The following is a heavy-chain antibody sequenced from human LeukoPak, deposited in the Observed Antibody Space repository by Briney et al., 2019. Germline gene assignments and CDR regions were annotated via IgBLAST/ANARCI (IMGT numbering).Heavy chain of an antibody. V-gene: IGHV1-18*01. CDR3: ARGSETGYSSSWYDY. D-gene: IGHD6-13*01. CDR2: ISAYNGNT. CDR1: GCTFTSYG. J-gene: IGHJ4*02. Sequence: ASVKVSCKASGCTFTSYGISWVRQAPGQGLEWMGWISAYNGNTNYAQKLQGRVTMTTDTSTSTAYMELRSLRSDDTAVYYCARGSETGYSSSWYDYWGQGTLVTVSS.